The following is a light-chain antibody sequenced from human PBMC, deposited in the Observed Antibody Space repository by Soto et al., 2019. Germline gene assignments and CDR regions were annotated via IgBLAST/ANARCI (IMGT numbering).Light chain of an antibody. CDR2: DGF. Sequence: ENVLTHSPCTLSLXXGERATLFCGASQSVSSSRLAWYQQKPALAPRLLIYDGFLRATGIPDRFSGSGSGTDFTLTISRLEPEDFAVYYCQQYGNSPITFGQGTRLEIK. CDR1: QSVSSSR. CDR3: QQYGNSPIT. V-gene: IGKV3D-20*01. J-gene: IGKJ5*01.